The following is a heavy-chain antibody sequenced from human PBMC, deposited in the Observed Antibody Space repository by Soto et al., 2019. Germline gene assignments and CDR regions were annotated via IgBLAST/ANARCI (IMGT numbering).Heavy chain of an antibody. Sequence: QMQLQQWGTGLLKPSETLSLTCAVYGGSFSGYYWTWIRQPPGKGLEWIGYIYYSGSTYYNPSLKSRVTISVDTSKNQFSLKLSSVTAADTAVYYCARATIRELPNWFDPWGQGTLVTVSS. D-gene: IGHD1-26*01. CDR2: IYYSGST. CDR1: GGSFSGYY. V-gene: IGHV4-34*02. J-gene: IGHJ5*02. CDR3: ARATIRELPNWFDP.